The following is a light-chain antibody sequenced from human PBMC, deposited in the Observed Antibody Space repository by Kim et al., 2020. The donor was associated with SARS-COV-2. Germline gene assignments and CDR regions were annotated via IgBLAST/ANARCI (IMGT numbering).Light chain of an antibody. CDR3: MQDLQIPYT. V-gene: IGKV2-28*01. Sequence: DIVMTQSPLSLPVSPGEPASISCRSSQSLLQSNGFHFLHWYLQKPGLSPQLLISLVSNRAPGVPDRFSGSGSGTDFSLEISRVEAEDAAIYYCMQDLQIPYTFGQGTKLEI. CDR2: LVS. J-gene: IGKJ2*01. CDR1: QSLLQSNGFHF.